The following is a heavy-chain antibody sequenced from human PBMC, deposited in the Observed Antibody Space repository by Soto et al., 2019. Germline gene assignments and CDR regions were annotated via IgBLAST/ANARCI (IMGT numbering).Heavy chain of an antibody. CDR3: ARPPNYYDSRGYYGY. Sequence: EVQLVETGGGLVKPGGSLRLSCAASGFTFSSYSMNSVRQAPGKGLEWVSSISSSSSYIYYADSVKGRFTISRDNAKNSLYLQMNSLRADDTAVYYCARPPNYYDSRGYYGYWGQGTLVTVSS. V-gene: IGHV3-21*01. J-gene: IGHJ4*02. CDR2: ISSSSSYI. D-gene: IGHD3-22*01. CDR1: GFTFSSYS.